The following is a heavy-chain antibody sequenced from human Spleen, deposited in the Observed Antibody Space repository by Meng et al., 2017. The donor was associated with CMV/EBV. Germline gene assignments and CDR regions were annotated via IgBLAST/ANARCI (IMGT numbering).Heavy chain of an antibody. D-gene: IGHD3-10*01. V-gene: IGHV4-34*01. J-gene: IGHJ4*02. CDR1: GGSFSGYX. Sequence: SXTLSLTXAVYGGSFSGYXWSWXRQAPGKGXXWIGETNHRWXXXYXXCLXGRVXISVDPSKNQSSLXLXXVAAPXTALXYCARDSGWQPGGYWGQGNLVTVSS. CDR3: ARDSGWQPGGY. CDR2: TNHRWXX.